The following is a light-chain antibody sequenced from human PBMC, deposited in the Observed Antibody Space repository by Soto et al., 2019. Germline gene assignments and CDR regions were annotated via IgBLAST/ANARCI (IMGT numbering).Light chain of an antibody. CDR2: DVS. V-gene: IGLV2-11*01. Sequence: QLVLTQPRSVSGSPGQSVTISCTGSSRDVGGYNYVSWYQQHPGKAPKLIIYDVSKRPSGVPDRFSGSKSGNAASLTISGLQADDEADYYCCSYAGSYTLVFGGGTKVTVL. J-gene: IGLJ3*02. CDR1: SRDVGGYNY. CDR3: CSYAGSYTLV.